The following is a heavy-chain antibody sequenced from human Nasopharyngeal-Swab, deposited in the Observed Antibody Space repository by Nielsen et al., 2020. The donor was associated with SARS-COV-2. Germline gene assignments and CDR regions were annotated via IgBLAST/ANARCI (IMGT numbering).Heavy chain of an antibody. V-gene: IGHV1-69*02. D-gene: IGHD2-15*01. CDR2: VIPMLDIT. Sequence: SVKVSCKASGGTLSSYTLAWVRHAPAQGLAWMGRVIPMLDITNYAQKFQGRVTFTADKSTGTAYMDLNSLDSDDTAIYYCARGRSGGATNWFDPWGQGTLVTVSS. CDR1: GGTLSSYT. CDR3: ARGRSGGATNWFDP. J-gene: IGHJ5*02.